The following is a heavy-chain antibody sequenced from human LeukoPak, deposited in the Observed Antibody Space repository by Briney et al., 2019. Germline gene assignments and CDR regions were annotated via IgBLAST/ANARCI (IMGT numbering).Heavy chain of an antibody. Sequence: ASVNVSCTASGGTFSSYAISWVRQAPGQGLEWMGRIIPIFGTANYAQKFQGRVTITADKSTSTAYMELSSLRSEDTAVYYCARDRGRYYGSGSPNWFDPWGQGTLVTVSS. CDR2: IIPIFGTA. J-gene: IGHJ5*02. CDR3: ARDRGRYYGSGSPNWFDP. CDR1: GGTFSSYA. V-gene: IGHV1-69*06. D-gene: IGHD3-10*01.